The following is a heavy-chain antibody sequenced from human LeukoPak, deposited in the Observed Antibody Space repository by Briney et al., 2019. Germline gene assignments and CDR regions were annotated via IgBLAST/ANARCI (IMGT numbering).Heavy chain of an antibody. J-gene: IGHJ6*02. D-gene: IGHD6-13*01. CDR1: GYTFTSYY. Sequence: ASVKVSCKASGYTFTSYYMHWVRQAPGQGLEWMGIINPSGGSTSYAQKFQGRVTMTRDTSTSTVYMELSSLRSEDTAVYYCARDLMGIAAAGTGYYYGMDVWGQGTTVTVSS. V-gene: IGHV1-46*01. CDR3: ARDLMGIAAAGTGYYYGMDV. CDR2: INPSGGST.